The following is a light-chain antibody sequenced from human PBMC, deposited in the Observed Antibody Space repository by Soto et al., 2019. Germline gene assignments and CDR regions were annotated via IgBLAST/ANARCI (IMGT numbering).Light chain of an antibody. CDR1: SSDVGGYNY. J-gene: IGLJ2*01. CDR3: SSYAGSNSVV. CDR2: EVS. Sequence: QSALTQPPSASGSPGQSVTISCTGSSSDVGGYNYVSWYQQHPGKAPKLMIYEVSKRPSGVPDRFSGSKSGNTASLTVSGLQAEDEADYYCSSYAGSNSVVFGGGTKQTVL. V-gene: IGLV2-8*01.